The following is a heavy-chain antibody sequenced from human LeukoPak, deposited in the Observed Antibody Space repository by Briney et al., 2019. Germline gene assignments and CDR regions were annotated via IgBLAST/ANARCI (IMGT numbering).Heavy chain of an antibody. J-gene: IGHJ4*02. Sequence: PGGSLRLSCAASGFTFNYFWMHWVRQVPGKGLVWVSGINNDGTATYYADSVKGRFTTSRDNAKNTVYLQMNGLRAEDTTVYCCATVSEYWGQGTLVTVSS. V-gene: IGHV3-74*01. CDR1: GFTFNYFW. CDR2: INNDGTAT. CDR3: ATVSEY.